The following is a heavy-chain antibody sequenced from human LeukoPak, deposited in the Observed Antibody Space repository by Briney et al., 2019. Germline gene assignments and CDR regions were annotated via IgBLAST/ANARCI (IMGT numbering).Heavy chain of an antibody. CDR1: GFTFSTYA. CDR2: ISGSGGST. J-gene: IGHJ4*02. V-gene: IGHV3-23*01. D-gene: IGHD6-6*01. CDR3: AKGSGSSWDFDY. Sequence: GGSLRLSCAASGFTFSTYAMSWVRQASGKGLEWVSAISGSGGSTYYADSVKGRFTISRDNSKNTLYLQMNSLRAEDTAVYYCAKGSGSSWDFDYWGQGTLVTVSS.